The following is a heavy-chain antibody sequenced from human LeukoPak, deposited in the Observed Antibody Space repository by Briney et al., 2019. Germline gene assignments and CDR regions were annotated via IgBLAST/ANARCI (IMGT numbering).Heavy chain of an antibody. CDR1: GFTFSGSA. V-gene: IGHV3-73*01. Sequence: GGSLRLSYAASGFTFSGSAMHWVRQASGKGLEWVGRIRSKANTYATAYAASVKGRFTISRDDSKNTAYLQINSLKTEDTAVYYCTTHQFPLDFWGQGTLVTVSS. D-gene: IGHD2-2*01. J-gene: IGHJ4*02. CDR2: IRSKANTYAT. CDR3: TTHQFPLDF.